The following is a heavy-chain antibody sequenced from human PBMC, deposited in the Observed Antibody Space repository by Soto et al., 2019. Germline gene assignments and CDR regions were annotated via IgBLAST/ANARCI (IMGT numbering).Heavy chain of an antibody. Sequence: ASDPRSLTCSVSGSTIRIGDYNWTWSRQAAGKGLEWIGFISKSGTAKYNPSLSTRVCISVDTSRNQFSLTLNFVSAADTAVYYCVRALVSRFMEWPRFHAWGQGKLVT. V-gene: IGHV4-30-4*02. CDR1: GSTIRIGDYN. CDR2: ISKSGTA. CDR3: VRALVSRFMEWPRFHA. J-gene: IGHJ4*02. D-gene: IGHD3-3*01.